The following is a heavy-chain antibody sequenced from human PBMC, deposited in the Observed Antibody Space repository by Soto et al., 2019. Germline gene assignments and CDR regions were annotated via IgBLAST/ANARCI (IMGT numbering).Heavy chain of an antibody. D-gene: IGHD3-22*01. J-gene: IGHJ3*02. CDR1: GGTFIIYA. CDR2: IIPIFGTA. CDR3: ASARYNTYYYDSSGSQVNAFDI. V-gene: IGHV1-69*13. Sequence: SVKVSCKSSGGTFIIYAISWVRQAPGQGLEWMGGIIPIFGTANYSQKFQGRVTITADESTSTAYMELSSLRSEDTAVYYCASARYNTYYYDSSGSQVNAFDIWGQGPMVTVSS.